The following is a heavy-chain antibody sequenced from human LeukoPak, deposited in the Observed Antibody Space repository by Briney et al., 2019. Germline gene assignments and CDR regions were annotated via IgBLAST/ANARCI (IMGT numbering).Heavy chain of an antibody. J-gene: IGHJ4*02. V-gene: IGHV3-21*01. CDR2: ISSSSSYI. CDR1: GLTFSSYS. CDR3: ARDWDSSGPYYFDY. D-gene: IGHD6-19*01. Sequence: GGSLRLSCGASGLTFSSYSMNWVRQAPGKGLQWVSSISSSSSYIYYADSVKGRFTISRDNAKNSLYLQMNSLRAEDTAVYYCARDWDSSGPYYFDYSGQGTLVTVSS.